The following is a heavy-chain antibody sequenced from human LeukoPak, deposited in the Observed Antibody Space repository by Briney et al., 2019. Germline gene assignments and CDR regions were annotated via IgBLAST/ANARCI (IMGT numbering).Heavy chain of an antibody. J-gene: IGHJ3*02. CDR1: GFTFSDYS. Sequence: GGSPRLSCTASGFTFSDYSMNWVRQAPGKGLEWVSHISSDGSSMYYAKSVKGRFIVSRDNARNSLSLQMNSLRDEDTALYYCARDVFYGFDIWGLGTVVTVSS. CDR2: ISSDGSSM. CDR3: ARDVFYGFDI. V-gene: IGHV3-48*02. D-gene: IGHD3-16*01.